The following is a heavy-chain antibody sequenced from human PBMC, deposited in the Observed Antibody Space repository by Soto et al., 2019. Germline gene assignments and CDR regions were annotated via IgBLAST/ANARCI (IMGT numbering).Heavy chain of an antibody. V-gene: IGHV3-23*01. CDR2: ITDTGGDA. Sequence: GGSLRLSCVASGLTFGSRAMSWVRQAPGEGLQWVSTITDTGGDAKYADSVRGRFVISRDNSKKTLYLQMTSLTAEDSAMYFCARGSTDSYPGSRIFDFWGRGTLVTVAS. CDR1: GLTFGSRA. CDR3: ARGSTDSYPGSRIFDF. J-gene: IGHJ4*02. D-gene: IGHD3-10*01.